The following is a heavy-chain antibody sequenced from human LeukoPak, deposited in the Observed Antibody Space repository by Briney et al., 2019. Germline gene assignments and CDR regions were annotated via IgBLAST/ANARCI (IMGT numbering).Heavy chain of an antibody. V-gene: IGHV3-11*01. CDR1: GFTFSDYY. D-gene: IGHD1-1*01. CDR3: ARGGLIQRHAFDI. Sequence: GGSLRLSCAASGFTFSDYYMSWIRQAPGKGLEWVSYISSSGSTIYYADSVKGRFTISRDNSKNSLYLQMNSLRGEDTALYYCARGGLIQRHAFDIWGQGTMVTVSS. CDR2: ISSSGSTI. J-gene: IGHJ3*02.